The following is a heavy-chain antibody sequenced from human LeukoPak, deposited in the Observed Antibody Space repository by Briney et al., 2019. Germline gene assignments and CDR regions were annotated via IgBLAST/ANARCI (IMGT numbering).Heavy chain of an antibody. CDR1: GYSFTSYW. V-gene: IGHV5-51*01. CDR3: ARQEDYYDSSGYSRFVTDY. Sequence: PGESLKISCKGSGYSFTSYWIGWVRQMPGKGLEWMGIIYPGDSDTRYSPSFQGQVTISADKSISPAYLKWSSLKASDTAMYYCARQEDYYDSSGYSRFVTDYWGQGTLVTVSS. CDR2: IYPGDSDT. J-gene: IGHJ4*02. D-gene: IGHD3-22*01.